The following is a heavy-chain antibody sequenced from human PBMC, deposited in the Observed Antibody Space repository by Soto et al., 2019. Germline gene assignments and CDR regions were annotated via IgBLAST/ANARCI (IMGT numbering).Heavy chain of an antibody. D-gene: IGHD2-21*02. CDR3: AKDKVFMVVVTARGVIYFDY. CDR1: GFTFSSYA. Sequence: PGGSLRLSCAASGFTFSSYAMSWVRQAPGKGLEWVSAISGSGGSTYYADSVKGRFTISRDNSKNTLYLQMNSLRAEDTAVYYCAKDKVFMVVVTARGVIYFDYGGEGPVVTVPS. J-gene: IGHJ4*02. V-gene: IGHV3-23*01. CDR2: ISGSGGST.